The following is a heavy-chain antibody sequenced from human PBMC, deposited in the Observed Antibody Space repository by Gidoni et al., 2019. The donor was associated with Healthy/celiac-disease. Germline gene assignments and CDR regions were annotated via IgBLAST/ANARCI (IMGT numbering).Heavy chain of an antibody. D-gene: IGHD2-2*01. J-gene: IGHJ5*02. V-gene: IGHV4-39*01. CDR2: IYYRGSP. CDR1: GGSSSSSSYY. CDR3: AGPYCSSTSCHGDNWFDP. Sequence: QLQLQASGPGLVTPSETLSLTCTVSGGSSSSSSYYWGWIRQSPGKGLEWIGSIYYRGSPYYNPSLKSRVTISVDTSKNQFSLKLSSVTAADTAVYYCAGPYCSSTSCHGDNWFDPWGQGTLVTVSS.